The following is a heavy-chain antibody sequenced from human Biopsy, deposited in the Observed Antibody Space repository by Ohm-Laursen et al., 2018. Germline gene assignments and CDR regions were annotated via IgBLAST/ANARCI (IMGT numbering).Heavy chain of an antibody. CDR1: GFPFHNYA. D-gene: IGHD3-22*01. V-gene: IGHV3-23*01. CDR2: INAPGGKT. CDR3: AKIAFDSSGANTMRDY. Sequence: SLRLSCTASGFPFHNYAMNWVRQAPRKGLEWVSGINAPGGKTYYADSVKGRFTISRDNSKNTLYLQMNNLRAEDTAVYYCAKIAFDSSGANTMRDYWGQGTLVTVFS. J-gene: IGHJ4*02.